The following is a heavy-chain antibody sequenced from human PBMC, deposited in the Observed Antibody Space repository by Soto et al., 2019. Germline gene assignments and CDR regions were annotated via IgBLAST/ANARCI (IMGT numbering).Heavy chain of an antibody. CDR1: GFTFSSYG. CDR3: AKDAITIFGVVTPTDP. CDR2: ISYDGSNK. Sequence: QVQLVESGGGVVQPGRSLRLSCAASGFTFSSYGMHWVRQAPGKGLEWVAVISYDGSNKYYADSVKGRFTISRDNSKNTRYMQMNSLRAEDTAVSYCAKDAITIFGVVTPTDPWGQGTLVTVSS. V-gene: IGHV3-30*18. J-gene: IGHJ5*02. D-gene: IGHD3-3*01.